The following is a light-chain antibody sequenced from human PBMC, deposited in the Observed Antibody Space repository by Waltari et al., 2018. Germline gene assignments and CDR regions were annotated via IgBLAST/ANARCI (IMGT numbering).Light chain of an antibody. CDR3: QHYVRLPAT. CDR2: AAS. CDR1: QSVSRS. Sequence: EIVLTQSPGTLSLSPGERATLSCRASQSVSRSLAWSQQKPGQAPSLLIYAASTRATGIPDSFSGSGSGTDFSLTISRLEPEDFAVYYCQHYVRLPATFGQGTKVEIK. V-gene: IGKV3-20*01. J-gene: IGKJ1*01.